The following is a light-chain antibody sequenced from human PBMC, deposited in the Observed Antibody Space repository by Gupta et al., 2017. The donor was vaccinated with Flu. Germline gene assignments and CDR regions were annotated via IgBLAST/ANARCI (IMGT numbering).Light chain of an antibody. J-gene: IGKJ1*01. CDR1: HSVDSRF. CDR2: GAS. V-gene: IGKV3-20*01. Sequence: VLTQSPGTLSLSPGERATISCRTSHSVDSRFLAWYRQKPGQAPRLLFYGASNRAAGVPDRFSGSGAGSDFTLTISRLEPEDFAVYYFHQWGNCTWTFGQGTKVE. CDR3: HQWGNCTWT.